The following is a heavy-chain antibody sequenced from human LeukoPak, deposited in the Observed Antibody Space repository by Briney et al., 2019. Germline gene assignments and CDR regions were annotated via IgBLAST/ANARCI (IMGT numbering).Heavy chain of an antibody. CDR1: GGSISSGGYS. CDR3: ARSDKSILGGMDV. CDR2: IYHSGNT. J-gene: IGHJ6*02. V-gene: IGHV4-30-2*01. Sequence: PSQTLSLTCAVSGGSISSGGYSWRWLRHPPGKGREWMGYIYHSGNTYYNPSLKSRVTISVDRSKNQFSLKLSSVTAADTSVYYRARSDKSILGGMDVWGQGTTVTVSS. D-gene: IGHD6-6*01.